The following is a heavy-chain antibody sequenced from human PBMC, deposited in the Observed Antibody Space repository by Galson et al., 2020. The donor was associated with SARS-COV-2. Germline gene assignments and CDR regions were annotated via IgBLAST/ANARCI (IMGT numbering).Heavy chain of an antibody. CDR1: GGSISSYY. Sequence: SETLSLTCTVSGGSISSYYWSWIRQPPGKGLEWIGYIYYSGSTNYNPSLNSRVTISVDTSKNQFSLKLSPVTAADTAVYYCARGNYGSGSHIPYVGHYYYYYYMDVWGKGTTVTVSS. J-gene: IGHJ6*03. CDR2: IYYSGST. CDR3: ARGNYGSGSHIPYVGHYYYYYYMDV. V-gene: IGHV4-59*12. D-gene: IGHD3-10*01.